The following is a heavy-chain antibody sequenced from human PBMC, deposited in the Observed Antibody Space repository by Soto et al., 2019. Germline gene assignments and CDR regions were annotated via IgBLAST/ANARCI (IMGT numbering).Heavy chain of an antibody. CDR1: GFTFSSYG. CDR2: IWYDGSNK. CDR3: ARGGSGGAFFDY. D-gene: IGHD3-16*01. J-gene: IGHJ4*02. Sequence: QVQLVESGGGVVQPGRSLRLSCAASGFTFSSYGMHWVRQAPGKGLEWVAVIWYDGSNKHYGDSVKGRFTISRDNSNNVLYLQMNSLRVEDTAVYYCARGGSGGAFFDYWGQGTLVTVSS. V-gene: IGHV3-33*01.